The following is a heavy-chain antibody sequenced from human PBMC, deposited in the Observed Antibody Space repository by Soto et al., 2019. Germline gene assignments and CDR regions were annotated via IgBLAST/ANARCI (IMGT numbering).Heavy chain of an antibody. CDR1: GFTFSSYG. J-gene: IGHJ4*02. Sequence: GGSLRLSCVASGFTFSSYGMHWVRQAAGKGLEWVAVTAYDESEKYYADSGKGRFTISRDNSRNMLFLQMNSLRPEDTAVYYCAKNDDSFDYWGQGTLVTVSS. CDR3: AKNDDSFDY. V-gene: IGHV3-30*18. CDR2: TAYDESEK.